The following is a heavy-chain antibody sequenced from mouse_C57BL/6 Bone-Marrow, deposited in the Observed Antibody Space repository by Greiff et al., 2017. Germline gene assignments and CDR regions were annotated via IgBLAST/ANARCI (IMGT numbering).Heavy chain of an antibody. J-gene: IGHJ1*03. Sequence: VQLQQSGPELVKPGASVKISCKASGYAFSSSWMNWVKQRPGKGLEWIGRIYPGDGDTNYNGKFKGKATLTADKSSSTAYMQLSSLTSADSAVYFCARGINYYGSSNWYFDVWGTGTTVTVSS. D-gene: IGHD1-1*01. CDR2: IYPGDGDT. V-gene: IGHV1-82*01. CDR3: ARGINYYGSSNWYFDV. CDR1: GYAFSSSW.